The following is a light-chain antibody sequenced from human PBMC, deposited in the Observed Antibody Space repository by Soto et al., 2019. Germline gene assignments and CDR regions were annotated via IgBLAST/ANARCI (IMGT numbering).Light chain of an antibody. V-gene: IGLV1-40*01. CDR2: GNN. J-gene: IGLJ2*01. Sequence: QSVLTQPPSVSGAPGQRVTISCTGSSSNIGAGYDVHWYQHLPGTAPKLLIYGNNNRPSGVPDRFSGSKSGTSASLAITGLQAEDEADFYCQSYDSSLSGVVFGGGTKVTVL. CDR3: QSYDSSLSGVV. CDR1: SSNIGAGYD.